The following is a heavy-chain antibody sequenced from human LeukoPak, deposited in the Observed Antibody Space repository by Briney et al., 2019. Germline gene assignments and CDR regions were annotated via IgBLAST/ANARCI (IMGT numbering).Heavy chain of an antibody. Sequence: GGSLRLSCAASGFTVSSNYMSWVRQAPGKGLEFVSIIYSGGSTYYADSLKGRFTISRDNSKNMLYLQMNSLRVEDTAVYYCARHRRYCSGDTCYSGHDYWGQGTLVIVSS. J-gene: IGHJ4*02. CDR2: IYSGGST. V-gene: IGHV3-53*01. D-gene: IGHD2-15*01. CDR1: GFTVSSNY. CDR3: ARHRRYCSGDTCYSGHDY.